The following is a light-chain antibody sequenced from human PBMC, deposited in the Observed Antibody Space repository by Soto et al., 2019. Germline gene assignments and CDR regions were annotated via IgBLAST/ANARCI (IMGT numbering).Light chain of an antibody. CDR1: RSDVGGHNY. CDR3: SSYAGSSNV. J-gene: IGLJ1*01. CDR2: EVN. V-gene: IGLV2-8*01. Sequence: QSALTQPPSASGPPGQSLAISCTGTRSDVGGHNYVSWYQQHPGKAPKLMIYEVNKRPSGVPDRFSGSKSGNTASLTVSGLQAEDEADYYCSSYAGSSNVFGTWTKVTVL.